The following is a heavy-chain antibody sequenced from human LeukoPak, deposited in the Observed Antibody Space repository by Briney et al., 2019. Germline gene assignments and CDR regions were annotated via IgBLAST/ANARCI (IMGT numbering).Heavy chain of an antibody. D-gene: IGHD1-26*01. CDR2: TRNKANSYTT. V-gene: IGHV3-72*01. Sequence: GGTLRLSCAASGFTFNNYDITWVRQAPGKGLEWVGRTRNKANSYTTEYAASVKGRFTISRDDSKNSLYLQMNSLKTEDTAVYYCARAVYSGSYYWGQGTLVTVSS. J-gene: IGHJ4*02. CDR1: GFTFNNYD. CDR3: ARAVYSGSYY.